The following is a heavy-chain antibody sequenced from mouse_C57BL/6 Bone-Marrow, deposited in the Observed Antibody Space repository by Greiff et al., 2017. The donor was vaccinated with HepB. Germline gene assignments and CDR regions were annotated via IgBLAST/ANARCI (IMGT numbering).Heavy chain of an antibody. CDR3: ARRGGIYYGYDDGSWFAY. Sequence: VQLQQSGPELVKPGASVKLSCKASGYTFTSYDINWVKQRPGQGLEWIGWIYPRDGSTKYNEKFKGKATLTVDTSSSTAYMELHSLTSEDSAVYFCARRGGIYYGYDDGSWFAYWGQGTLVTVSA. CDR1: GYTFTSYD. CDR2: IYPRDGST. D-gene: IGHD2-2*01. J-gene: IGHJ3*01. V-gene: IGHV1-85*01.